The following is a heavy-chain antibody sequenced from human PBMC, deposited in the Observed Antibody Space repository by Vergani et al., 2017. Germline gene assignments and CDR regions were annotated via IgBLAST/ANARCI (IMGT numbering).Heavy chain of an antibody. Sequence: EVQLVESGGGLVKPGGSLRLSCAASGFTFGSYNMNWVRQAPGKGLEWVSSISSSSSYIYYADSVKGRFTISRVNAKNSLFLQMNSLRAEDTAVYYCATPTSRPTYGAFDIWGQGTMVTVSS. CDR3: ATPTSRPTYGAFDI. J-gene: IGHJ3*02. D-gene: IGHD1-26*01. CDR2: ISSSSSYI. CDR1: GFTFGSYN. V-gene: IGHV3-21*01.